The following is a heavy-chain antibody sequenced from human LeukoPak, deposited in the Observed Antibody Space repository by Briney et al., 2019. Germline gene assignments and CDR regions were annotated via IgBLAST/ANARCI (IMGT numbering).Heavy chain of an antibody. CDR2: INHSGST. D-gene: IGHD2-15*01. V-gene: IGHV4-34*01. CDR1: GGSFSGYY. CDR3: ARVRRAYCSGGSCYRKGAYFDY. J-gene: IGHJ4*02. Sequence: SETLSLTCAVYGGSFSGYYWSWIRQPPGKGLEWIGEINHSGSTNYNPSLKSRVTISVDTSKNQFSLKLSSVTAADTAVYYCARVRRAYCSGGSCYRKGAYFDYWGQGTLVTVSS.